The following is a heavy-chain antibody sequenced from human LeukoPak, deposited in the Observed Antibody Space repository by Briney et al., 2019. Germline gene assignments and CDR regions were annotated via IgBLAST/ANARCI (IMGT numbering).Heavy chain of an antibody. J-gene: IGHJ4*02. CDR2: IYYSGST. CDR1: GGSISSRSYY. Sequence: PSETLSLTCTVSGGSISSRSYYWGWIRQPPGKGLEWIGSIYYSGSTNYNPSLKSRVTISVDKSKNQFSLKLSSVTAADTAVYYCARVDSGWYYPGFDYWGQGTLVTVS. CDR3: ARVDSGWYYPGFDY. V-gene: IGHV4-39*07. D-gene: IGHD6-19*01.